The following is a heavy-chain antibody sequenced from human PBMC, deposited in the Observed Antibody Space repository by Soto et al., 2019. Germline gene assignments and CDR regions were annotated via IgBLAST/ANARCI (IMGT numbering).Heavy chain of an antibody. CDR3: ARHKSYQVLLRY. V-gene: IGHV4-39*01. CDR2: IYYSGST. Sequence: QLQLQESGPGLVKPSETLSLTCTVSGGSISSSSYYWGWIRQPPGKGLEWIGSIYYSGSTYYNPSLKGRVTISVGKSKNHFSLKLSSGAGAYPGVYYCARHKSYQVLLRYWGQGTLVTVSS. CDR1: GGSISSSSYY. D-gene: IGHD2-2*01. J-gene: IGHJ4*02.